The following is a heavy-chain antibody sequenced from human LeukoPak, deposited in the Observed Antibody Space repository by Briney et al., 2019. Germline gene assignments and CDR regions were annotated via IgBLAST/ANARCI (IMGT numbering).Heavy chain of an antibody. D-gene: IGHD3-22*01. V-gene: IGHV3-23*01. CDR2: ISGSGGST. CDR3: AKAPSYYDSSGYYYSADFQH. J-gene: IGHJ1*01. Sequence: GGSLRLSCAASGSTFSIYAMSWVRQAPGKGLEWVSAISGSGGSTYYADSVKGRFTISRDNSKNTLYLQMNSLRAEDTAVYYCAKAPSYYDSSGYYYSADFQHWGQGTLVTVSS. CDR1: GSTFSIYA.